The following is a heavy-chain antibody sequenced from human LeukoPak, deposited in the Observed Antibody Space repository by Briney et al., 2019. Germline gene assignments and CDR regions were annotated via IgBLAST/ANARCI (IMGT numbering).Heavy chain of an antibody. V-gene: IGHV1-8*03. J-gene: IGHJ5*02. CDR2: MNPNSGNT. CDR3: ARGRYCDTPFDP. CDR1: GYTFTSYD. D-gene: IGHD3-22*01. Sequence: APVEVSCKASGYTFTSYDINWVRQATGQGLEWMGWMNPNSGNTGYAQKFQGRVTITRNTSISTAYMELSSLRSEDTAVHYCARGRYCDTPFDPWGQGTLATVSS.